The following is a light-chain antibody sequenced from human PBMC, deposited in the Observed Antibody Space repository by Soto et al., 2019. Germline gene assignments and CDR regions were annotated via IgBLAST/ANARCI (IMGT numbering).Light chain of an antibody. Sequence: EIVLTQSPGTLSLSQGERATLSCRASQSVSRTYLAWYQQKPGRAPRLLIYGASSRATGTPDRFSGSGSGTEFTLTISRLEPEDFAVYYCQQFGGSPRGTFGQGTKVEIK. CDR2: GAS. CDR1: QSVSRTY. V-gene: IGKV3-20*01. CDR3: QQFGGSPRGT. J-gene: IGKJ1*01.